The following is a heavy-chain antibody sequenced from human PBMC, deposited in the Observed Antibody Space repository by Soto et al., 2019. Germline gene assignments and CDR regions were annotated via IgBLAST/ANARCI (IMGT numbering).Heavy chain of an antibody. V-gene: IGHV3-23*01. Sequence: GGSLRLSCAASGFTFSSYAMSWVRQAPGKGLEWVSAISGSGGSTYYADSVKGRFTISRDNSKNTLYLQMNSLRAEDTAVYYCVLRYVITFGGVIATHDISSDYWGQGTLVTVSS. CDR1: GFTFSSYA. CDR3: VLRYVITFGGVIATHDISSDY. CDR2: ISGSGGST. D-gene: IGHD3-16*02. J-gene: IGHJ4*02.